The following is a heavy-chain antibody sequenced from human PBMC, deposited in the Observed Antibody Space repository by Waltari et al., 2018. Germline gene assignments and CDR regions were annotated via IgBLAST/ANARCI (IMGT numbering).Heavy chain of an antibody. D-gene: IGHD6-13*01. CDR2: IYYRGST. CDR3: ARGYSSSWYGFDY. J-gene: IGHJ4*02. CDR1: GRSIRSSY. V-gene: IGHV4-59*01. Sequence: QEQLQESGPGLVKPSETLSLTCTVPGRSIRSSYWSCLRQPPGKELEWLGYIYYRGSTNYNPSLKSRVTNSVDTSKNQFSLKLSSVTAADTAVYYCARGYSSSWYGFDYWGQGTLVTVSS.